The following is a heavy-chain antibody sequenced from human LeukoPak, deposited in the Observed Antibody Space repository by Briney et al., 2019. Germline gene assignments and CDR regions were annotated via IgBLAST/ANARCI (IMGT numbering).Heavy chain of an antibody. J-gene: IGHJ3*02. D-gene: IGHD6-19*01. Sequence: GGSLRLSCAASGFTVSSNYMSWVRQAPGKGLEWVSVIYSGGSTYYADSVKGGFTISRDNSKNTLYLQMNSLRAEDTAVYYCAKETSPYSSGPRGAFDIWGQGIMVTVSS. CDR2: IYSGGST. CDR1: GFTVSSNY. CDR3: AKETSPYSSGPRGAFDI. V-gene: IGHV3-66*01.